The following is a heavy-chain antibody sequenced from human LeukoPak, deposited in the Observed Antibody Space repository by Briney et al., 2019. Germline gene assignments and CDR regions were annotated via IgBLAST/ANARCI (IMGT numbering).Heavy chain of an antibody. Sequence: GGSLRLSCAASGFTFSSYAMSWVRQAPGKGLEWVSAISGSGGSTYYADSVKGRFPISRDNSKNTLYLQMNSLRAEDTAVYYCAKDLVVVTYYFDYWGQGTLVTVSS. V-gene: IGHV3-23*01. CDR2: ISGSGGST. D-gene: IGHD2-21*02. CDR1: GFTFSSYA. J-gene: IGHJ4*02. CDR3: AKDLVVVTYYFDY.